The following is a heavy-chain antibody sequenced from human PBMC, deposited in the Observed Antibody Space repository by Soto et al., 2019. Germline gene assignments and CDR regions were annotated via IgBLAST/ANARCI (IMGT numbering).Heavy chain of an antibody. CDR3: AKAGQWLPYYFDY. V-gene: IGHV3-23*01. J-gene: IGHJ4*02. CDR1: GFTFSTYA. Sequence: GGSLRLSCAASGFTFSTYAMTWVRQAPGRGLERVSSISGRGGTTYYAASVKGRFTISRDNSKNTLFLQMNSLRADDTAVYYCAKAGQWLPYYFDYWGQGILVTVSS. D-gene: IGHD6-19*01. CDR2: ISGRGGTT.